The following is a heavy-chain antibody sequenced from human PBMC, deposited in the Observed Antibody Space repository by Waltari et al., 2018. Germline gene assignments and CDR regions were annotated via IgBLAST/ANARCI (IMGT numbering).Heavy chain of an antibody. CDR2: SSYDGRKK. V-gene: IGHV3-30*04. Sequence: QVQLVESEGGVVQPGRSLRLSCAASGFTSTNNAMHWVLQAPGKGLEWVAVSSYDGRKKYYPNAVKGRFTISRDNSKNTLYLQMSSLRAEDTALYYCAREGPSYSGFDYWGQGSLVTVSS. CDR1: GFTSTNNA. D-gene: IGHD2-21*01. CDR3: AREGPSYSGFDY. J-gene: IGHJ4*02.